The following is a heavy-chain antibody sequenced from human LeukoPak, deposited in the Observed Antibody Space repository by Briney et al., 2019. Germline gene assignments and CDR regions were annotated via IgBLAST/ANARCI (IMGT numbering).Heavy chain of an antibody. CDR3: ARESTVVTPGGQLDY. J-gene: IGHJ4*02. V-gene: IGHV1-18*01. Sequence: ASVKVSCKASGYTFTSYGIRWVRQAPGQGLEWMGWISAYNGNTNYAQKLQGRVTMTTDTSTSTAYMELRSLRSDDTAVYYCARESTVVTPGGQLDYWGQGTLVTVSS. D-gene: IGHD4-23*01. CDR2: ISAYNGNT. CDR1: GYTFTSYG.